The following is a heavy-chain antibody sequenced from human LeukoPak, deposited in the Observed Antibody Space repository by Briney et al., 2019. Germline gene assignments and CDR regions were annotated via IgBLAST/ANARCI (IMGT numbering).Heavy chain of an antibody. CDR1: GFTFSSYA. CDR2: MSYDGSNK. J-gene: IGHJ6*02. Sequence: GGSLRLSCAASGFTFSSYAMSWVRQAPGKGLEWVAVMSYDGSNKYYADSVKGRFTISRDNSKNTLYLQMNSLRAEDTAVYYCAKVISMVRGVHYGMDVWGQGTTVTVSS. CDR3: AKVISMVRGVHYGMDV. D-gene: IGHD3-10*01. V-gene: IGHV3-30*18.